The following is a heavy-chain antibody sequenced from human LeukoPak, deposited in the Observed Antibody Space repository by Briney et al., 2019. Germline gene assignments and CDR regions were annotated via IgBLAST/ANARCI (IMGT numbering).Heavy chain of an antibody. CDR3: ARDPVEWELLLDY. CDR2: IYHSGST. D-gene: IGHD1-26*01. J-gene: IGHJ4*02. CDR1: GGSISSSNW. Sequence: SEILSLTCAVSGGSISSSNWWSWVRQPPGKGLEWIGEIYHSGSTNYNPSLKSRVTISVDKSKNQFSLKLSSVTAADTAVYYCARDPVEWELLLDYWGQGTLVTVSS. V-gene: IGHV4-4*02.